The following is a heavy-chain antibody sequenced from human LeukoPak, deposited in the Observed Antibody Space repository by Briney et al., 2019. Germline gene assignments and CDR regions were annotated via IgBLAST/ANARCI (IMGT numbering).Heavy chain of an antibody. CDR3: AKESGYDVDLEY. V-gene: IGHV3-74*01. D-gene: IGHD5-12*01. CDR1: GFTFSTYW. Sequence: GGSLRLSCAGSGFTFSTYWMHWVRQAPGGGLVWVSGINTDGSTTSYADSVKGRFTISRDNARNTVYLQMSSLRAEDTAVYYCAKESGYDVDLEYWGQGALVTVSS. J-gene: IGHJ4*02. CDR2: INTDGSTT.